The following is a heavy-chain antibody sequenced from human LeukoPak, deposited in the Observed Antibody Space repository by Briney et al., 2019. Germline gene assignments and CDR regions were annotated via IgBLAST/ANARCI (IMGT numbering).Heavy chain of an antibody. V-gene: IGHV3-30*03. Sequence: GGSLRLSCAASGFTFSSYGMHWVRQAPRKGLEWVAVISYDGSNKYYADSVKGRFTISRDNSKNTLYLQMNSLRAEDTAVYYCARIYSGSSDIDYWGQGTLVTVSS. CDR3: ARIYSGSSDIDY. J-gene: IGHJ4*02. CDR1: GFTFSSYG. CDR2: ISYDGSNK. D-gene: IGHD1-26*01.